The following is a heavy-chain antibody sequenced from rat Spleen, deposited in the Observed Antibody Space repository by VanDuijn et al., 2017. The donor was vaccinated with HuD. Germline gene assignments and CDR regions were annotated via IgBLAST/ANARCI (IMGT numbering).Heavy chain of an antibody. V-gene: IGHV5-25*01. CDR2: ISPSGVT. Sequence: EVQLVESGGGLVQPGRSLKLSCAASGFTFSNFDMAWVRQAPTKGLEWVTSISPSGVTYYRDSVKGRFTVSRENTERTLYLLVDSLRSEDTATDYCARHPDYSNYFDYWGQGVMVTVSS. D-gene: IGHD1-1*01. CDR1: GFTFSNFD. CDR3: ARHPDYSNYFDY. J-gene: IGHJ2*01.